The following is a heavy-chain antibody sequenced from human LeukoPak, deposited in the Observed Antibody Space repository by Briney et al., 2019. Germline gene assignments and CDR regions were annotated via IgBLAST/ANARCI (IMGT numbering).Heavy chain of an antibody. Sequence: SQTLSLTCAVSGDSISSGGYPWNWIRRPPGKGLEWIGLIYPAETTYYNPSLKSRVTISVDRSKNQFSRRLTSVTAVDTAVYYCARGTGYNYDYWGQGTLVTVSS. CDR1: GDSISSGGYP. CDR3: ARGTGYNYDY. D-gene: IGHD5-24*01. V-gene: IGHV4-30-2*01. CDR2: IYPAETT. J-gene: IGHJ4*02.